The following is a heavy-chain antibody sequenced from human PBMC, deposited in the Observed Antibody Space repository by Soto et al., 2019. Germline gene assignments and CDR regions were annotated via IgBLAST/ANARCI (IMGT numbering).Heavy chain of an antibody. CDR1: GFSFKSYT. CDR2: ISYGSTSI. V-gene: IGHV3-21*06. Sequence: EVHLVESGGGLVKPGGSLRLSCAASGFSFKSYTMTWVRQAPGKGLEWVSSISYGSTSIYYADSVKGRFTVSRDNAKNSLSLQMNSLRAEYTAVYYCARGGLGYGDYYYHGLDVWGQGTTVTVSS. CDR3: ARGGLGYGDYYYHGLDV. D-gene: IGHD4-17*01. J-gene: IGHJ6*02.